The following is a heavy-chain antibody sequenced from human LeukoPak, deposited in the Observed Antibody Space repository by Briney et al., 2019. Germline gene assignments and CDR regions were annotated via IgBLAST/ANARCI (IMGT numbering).Heavy chain of an antibody. V-gene: IGHV1-69*04. J-gene: IGHJ4*02. Sequence: GSSVKVSCKASGGTFSSYTISWVRQAPGQGLEWMGRIIPILGIANYAQKFRGRVTITADKSTSTAYMELSSLRSEDTAVYYCARDRYYDSSGLPGGYFDYWGQGTLVTVSS. D-gene: IGHD3-22*01. CDR3: ARDRYYDSSGLPGGYFDY. CDR2: IIPILGIA. CDR1: GGTFSSYT.